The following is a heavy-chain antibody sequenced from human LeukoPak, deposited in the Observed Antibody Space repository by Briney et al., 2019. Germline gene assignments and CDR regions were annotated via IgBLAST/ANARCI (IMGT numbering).Heavy chain of an antibody. J-gene: IGHJ4*02. Sequence: GESLRLSCAASGFPFRSYGMHRVRQAPGKGLEWVARLVYDERNDYANSVKGRFTISRDNCKNMLYLQMDNLRVDDTAMYYCARDLSAAYDFWGQGILVTVSS. V-gene: IGHV3-33*01. CDR2: LVYDERN. CDR1: GFPFRSYG. CDR3: ARDLSAAYDF. D-gene: IGHD2-21*01.